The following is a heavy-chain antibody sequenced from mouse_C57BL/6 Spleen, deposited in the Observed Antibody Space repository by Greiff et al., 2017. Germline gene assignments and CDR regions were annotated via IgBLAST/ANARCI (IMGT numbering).Heavy chain of an antibody. CDR3: ARSSYYGSSYGDYYAMDY. CDR2: IYPSDSET. Sequence: QVQLQQPGAELVRPGSSVKLSCKASGYTFTSYWMDWVKQRPGQGLEWIGNIYPSDSETHYNQKFKDKATLTVDKSSSTAYMQLSSLTSEDSAVYYCARSSYYGSSYGDYYAMDYWGKGTSVTVSS. J-gene: IGHJ4*01. D-gene: IGHD1-1*01. CDR1: GYTFTSYW. V-gene: IGHV1-61*01.